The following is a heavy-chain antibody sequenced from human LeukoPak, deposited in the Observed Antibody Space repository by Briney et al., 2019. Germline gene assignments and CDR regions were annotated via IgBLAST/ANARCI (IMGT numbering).Heavy chain of an antibody. V-gene: IGHV3-21*01. CDR1: GFTFSSYS. J-gene: IGHJ6*03. Sequence: GGSLRLACAASGFTFSSYSMNWVRQAPGKGLEWVSSISSSSSYIYYADSVKGRFTISRDNAKNSLYLQMNSLRAEDTAVYYCARDPGYCSGGSCQYYYYYMDVWGKGPRSPSP. D-gene: IGHD2-15*01. CDR2: ISSSSSYI. CDR3: ARDPGYCSGGSCQYYYYYMDV.